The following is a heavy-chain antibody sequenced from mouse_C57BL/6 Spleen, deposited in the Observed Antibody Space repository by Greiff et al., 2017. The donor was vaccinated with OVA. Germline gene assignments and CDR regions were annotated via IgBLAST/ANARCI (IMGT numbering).Heavy chain of an antibody. D-gene: IGHD2-1*01. CDR1: GFTFSDYG. CDR3: ARLNYGNYDV. CDR2: ISSGSSTI. J-gene: IGHJ1*03. V-gene: IGHV5-17*01. Sequence: EVKVVESGGGLVKPGGSLKLSCAASGFTFSDYGMHWVRQAPEKGLEWVAYISSGSSTIYYADTVKGRFTISRDNAKNTLFLQMTSLRSEDTAMYYCARLNYGNYDVWGTGTTVTVSS.